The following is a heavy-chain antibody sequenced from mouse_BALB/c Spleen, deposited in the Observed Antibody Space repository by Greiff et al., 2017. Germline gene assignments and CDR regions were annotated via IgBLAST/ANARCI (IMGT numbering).Heavy chain of an antibody. J-gene: IGHJ4*01. Sequence: VQLQQSGAELLKPGASVKLSCTASGFNIKDTYMHWVKQRPEQGLEWIGRIDPANGNTKYDPKFQGKATITADTSSNTAYLQLSSLTSEDTAVYYCARRGLRRGGDYAMDYWGQGTSVTVSS. D-gene: IGHD2-2*01. V-gene: IGHV14-3*02. CDR2: IDPANGNT. CDR3: ARRGLRRGGDYAMDY. CDR1: GFNIKDTY.